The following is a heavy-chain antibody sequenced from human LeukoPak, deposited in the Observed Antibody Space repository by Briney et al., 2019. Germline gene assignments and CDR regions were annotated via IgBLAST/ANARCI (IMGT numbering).Heavy chain of an antibody. CDR1: GGTFSSYA. CDR3: ALVVVTAVYPSYYYYGMDV. Sequence: SVKVSCKASGGTFSSYAISWVRQAPGQGLEWMGGIIPIFGTANYAQKFQGRVTITADESTSTAYMELSSLRSEDTAVYYCALVVVTAVYPSYYYYGMDVWGQGTTVTVSS. J-gene: IGHJ6*02. CDR2: IIPIFGTA. V-gene: IGHV1-69*13. D-gene: IGHD2-21*02.